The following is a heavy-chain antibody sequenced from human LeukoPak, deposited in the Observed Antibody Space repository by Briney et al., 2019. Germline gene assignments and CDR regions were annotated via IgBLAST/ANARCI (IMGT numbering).Heavy chain of an antibody. CDR1: GGTFSSYA. Sequence: GSSVKVSCKASGGTFSSYAISWVRQAPGQGLEWMGGIIPIFGTANYAQKSQGRVTITAGESTSTAYMELSSLRSEDTAVYYCAREFSRGYSKWFVPRGQGTLVTVSS. CDR2: IIPIFGTA. D-gene: IGHD3-22*01. V-gene: IGHV1-69*01. CDR3: AREFSRGYSKWFVP. J-gene: IGHJ5*02.